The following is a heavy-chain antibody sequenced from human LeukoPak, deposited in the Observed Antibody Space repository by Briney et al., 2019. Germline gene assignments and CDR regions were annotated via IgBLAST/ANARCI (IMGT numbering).Heavy chain of an antibody. CDR2: ISSSSSTI. CDR3: ARRGDYFDY. CDR1: GFTFSSYS. Sequence: GGSLRLSCAASGFTFSSYSMNWVRQAPGKGLEWVSYISSSSSTIYYADSVKGRFTISRDNAKNSLYLQMNSLRAEDTAVYYCARRGDYFDYWGQGTLVTVSS. J-gene: IGHJ4*02. V-gene: IGHV3-48*04. D-gene: IGHD3-10*01.